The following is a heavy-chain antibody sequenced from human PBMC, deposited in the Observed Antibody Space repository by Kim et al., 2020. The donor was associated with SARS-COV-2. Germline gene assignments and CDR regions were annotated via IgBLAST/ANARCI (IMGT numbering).Heavy chain of an antibody. CDR3: AREPNYYGSGSYHYYYYYYGMDV. J-gene: IGHJ6*02. CDR1: GYTFTGYY. Sequence: ASVKVSCKASGYTFTGYYMHWVRQAPGQGLEWMGRINPNSGGTNYAQKFQGRVTMTRDTSISTAYMELSRLRSDDTAVYYCAREPNYYGSGSYHYYYYYYGMDVWGQGTTVTVSS. V-gene: IGHV1-2*06. D-gene: IGHD3-10*01. CDR2: INPNSGGT.